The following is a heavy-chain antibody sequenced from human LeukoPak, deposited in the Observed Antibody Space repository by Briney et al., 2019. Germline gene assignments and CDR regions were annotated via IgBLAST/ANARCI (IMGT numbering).Heavy chain of an antibody. Sequence: GASVKVSCKASGYTFTSYGISWVRQAPGQGLEWMGWISAYNGNTNYAQKLQGRVTMTTDTSTSTAYMELRSLRSDDTAVYYCASDQPVNYYDSSGYYSEGDYWGQGTLVTVSS. J-gene: IGHJ4*02. CDR1: GYTFTSYG. CDR3: ASDQPVNYYDSSGYYSEGDY. V-gene: IGHV1-18*01. CDR2: ISAYNGNT. D-gene: IGHD3-22*01.